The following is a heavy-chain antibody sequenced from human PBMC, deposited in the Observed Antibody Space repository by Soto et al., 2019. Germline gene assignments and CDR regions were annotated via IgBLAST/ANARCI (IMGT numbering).Heavy chain of an antibody. CDR2: IYYSGST. CDR3: AKYQPMTQPRPYFDY. Sequence: SETLSLTCTVSGGSISSGGYYWSWIRQPPGKGLEWIGYIYYSGSTYYNPSLKSRVTISVDTSKNQFSLKLSSVTAADTAVYYCAKYQPMTQPRPYFDYWGQRTLVTVSS. V-gene: IGHV4-30-4*01. D-gene: IGHD3-22*01. CDR1: GGSISSGGYY. J-gene: IGHJ4*02.